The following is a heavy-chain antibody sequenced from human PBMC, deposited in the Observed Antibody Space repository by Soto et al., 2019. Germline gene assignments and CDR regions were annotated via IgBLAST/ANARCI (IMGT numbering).Heavy chain of an antibody. CDR2: IYYSGST. Sequence: PSETLSLTCTVSGGSISSSSYYWGWIRQPPGKGLEWIGSIYYSGSTYYNPSLKSRVTISVDTSKNQFSLKLSSVTAADTAVYYCARQMSRSWYRYYYYGMDVRGQGTTVTVSS. D-gene: IGHD6-13*01. J-gene: IGHJ6*02. CDR1: GGSISSSSYY. CDR3: ARQMSRSWYRYYYYGMDV. V-gene: IGHV4-39*01.